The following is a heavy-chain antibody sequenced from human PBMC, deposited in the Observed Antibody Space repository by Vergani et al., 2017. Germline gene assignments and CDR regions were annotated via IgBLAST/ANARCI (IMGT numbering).Heavy chain of an antibody. Sequence: QVQLAESGGGRVQPGRSLRLSCAASGFSFNSHAIHWVRQAPGKGLEWVAVISNDGSKKYYADSVKGRFTISRDNSKNTLDLQMNSLRTQDTAVYYCAKAGSVTSGSLQYNFYMDIWGKGTTVTVS. CDR3: AKAGSVTSGSLQYNFYMDI. J-gene: IGHJ6*03. D-gene: IGHD3-10*01. CDR2: ISNDGSKK. V-gene: IGHV3-30*18. CDR1: GFSFNSHA.